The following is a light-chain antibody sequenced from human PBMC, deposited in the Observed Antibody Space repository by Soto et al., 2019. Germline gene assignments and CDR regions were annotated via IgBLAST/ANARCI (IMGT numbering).Light chain of an antibody. J-gene: IGKJ3*01. CDR3: QQRSNWPVT. Sequence: EIVLTQSPATLSLSPGARATLSCSASPSVRSSLAWYQQKPDQAPRLLIYDASNRATGIPARFSGSESGTDFTLTISRLEPEDFAVYYCQQRSNWPVTFGPGTKVDSK. CDR1: PSVRSS. V-gene: IGKV3-11*01. CDR2: DAS.